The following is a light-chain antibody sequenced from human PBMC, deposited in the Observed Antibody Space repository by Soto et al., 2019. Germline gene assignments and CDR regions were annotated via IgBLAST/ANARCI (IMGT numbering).Light chain of an antibody. CDR1: SSDVGGYNY. V-gene: IGLV2-8*01. J-gene: IGLJ2*01. Sequence: QSALTQPPSASGSPGQSVTISCTGTSSDVGGYNYVSWYQQHPGKAPKLIIYEVNKRPSGVPDRFSGSKSGNTASLTVSGLQAEDEADYYCSSYAGNSNVEIGGGTKLTVL. CDR3: SSYAGNSNVE. CDR2: EVN.